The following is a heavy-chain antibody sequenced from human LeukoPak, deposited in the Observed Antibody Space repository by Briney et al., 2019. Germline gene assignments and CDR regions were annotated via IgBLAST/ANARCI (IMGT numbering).Heavy chain of an antibody. CDR3: ARRLAAHRCFDY. D-gene: IGHD6-13*01. CDR2: IYHSGST. Sequence: KPSETLSLTCAVSGYSISSGYYWGWIRQPPGKGLEWIGSIYHSGSTYYNPSLKSRVTISVDTSKDQFSLKLSSVTAADTAVYYCARRLAAHRCFDYWGQGTLVTVSS. V-gene: IGHV4-38-2*01. CDR1: GYSISSGYY. J-gene: IGHJ4*02.